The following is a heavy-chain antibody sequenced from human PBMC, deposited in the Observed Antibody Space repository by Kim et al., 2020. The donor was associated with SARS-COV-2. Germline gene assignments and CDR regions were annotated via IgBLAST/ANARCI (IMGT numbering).Heavy chain of an antibody. Sequence: DGSNKYYADSVKGRITISRDNSKNTLYLQMNSLRAEDTAVYYCARKVRMDVWGQGTTVTVSS. CDR3: ARKVRMDV. V-gene: IGHV3-33*01. J-gene: IGHJ6*02. CDR2: DGSNK.